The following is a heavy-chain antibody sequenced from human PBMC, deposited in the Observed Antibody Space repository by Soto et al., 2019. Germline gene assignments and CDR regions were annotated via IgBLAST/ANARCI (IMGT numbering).Heavy chain of an antibody. CDR2: IIPVVGTT. CDR1: GDTFTTNS. V-gene: IGHV1-69*06. CDR3: ARGLLYATTYFDY. Sequence: QVQLVQSGAEVNKPGSSVKVSCKASGDTFTTNSLNWVRQAPGQGLEWMGGIIPVVGTTKYAQKYQDRVTITGDKSTNTAYMELSSLRSDDTAVYYCARGLLYATTYFDYWGQGTPVTVSS. J-gene: IGHJ4*02. D-gene: IGHD2-8*01.